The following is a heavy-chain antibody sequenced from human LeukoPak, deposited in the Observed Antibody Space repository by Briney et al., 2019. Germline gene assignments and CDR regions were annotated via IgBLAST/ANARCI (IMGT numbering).Heavy chain of an antibody. J-gene: IGHJ3*02. CDR2: IYYSGST. D-gene: IGHD3-22*01. V-gene: IGHV4-59*12. Sequence: SSETLSLTCTVSGGSISSYYWSWIRQPPGKGLEWIGYIYYSGSTNYNPFLKSRVTMSVDTSKNQFSLKLSSVTAADTAVYYCASGIVVKDAFDIWGQGTMVTVSS. CDR1: GGSISSYY. CDR3: ASGIVVKDAFDI.